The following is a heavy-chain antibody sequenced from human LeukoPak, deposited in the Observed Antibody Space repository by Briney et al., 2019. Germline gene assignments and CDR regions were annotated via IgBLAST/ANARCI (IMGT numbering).Heavy chain of an antibody. V-gene: IGHV4-39*01. D-gene: IGHD5-18*01. J-gene: IGHJ4*02. Sequence: SETLSLTCYVSGDTIGRSNYYWGWIRRPPGKGLEWIGSIFYTGSTYHNPSLMSRVTMSVDTSKNQFSLNVNSVTATDTAVYYCARRDRYSSGQFDHWGQGTLVTVSS. CDR3: ARRDRYSSGQFDH. CDR2: IFYTGST. CDR1: GDTIGRSNYY.